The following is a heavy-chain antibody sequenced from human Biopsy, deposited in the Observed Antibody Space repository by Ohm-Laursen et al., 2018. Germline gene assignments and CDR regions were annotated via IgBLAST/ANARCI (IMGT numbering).Heavy chain of an antibody. V-gene: IGHV4-61*08. D-gene: IGHD3-10*01. J-gene: IGHJ6*02. CDR3: ARAYYYGAGSFYSPWMEV. CDR1: GASVNTFDFY. Sequence: TLTLTCTVSGASVNTFDFYWAWIRQPPGKGLEWIGYIFYSGTTEYNPSLQRRVRLSLDTANNQFSLTLRSVSAADTATYYCARAYYYGAGSFYSPWMEVWGQGTTVSVS. CDR2: IFYSGTT.